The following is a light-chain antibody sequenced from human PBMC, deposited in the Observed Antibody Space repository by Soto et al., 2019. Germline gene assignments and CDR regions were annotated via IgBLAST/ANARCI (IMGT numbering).Light chain of an antibody. CDR1: QSVSRSL. CDR2: GAS. V-gene: IGKV3-20*01. J-gene: IGKJ2*03. Sequence: EIVLTQTPGTLSLSPGERATLSCRASQSVSRSLLAWYQQKPGQAPRLLIYGASTRATGIADRFSGSGSGTDFTLNISRLEPEDCAVYYCQQYGNPPPYSFGQGTKLEIK. CDR3: QQYGNPPPYS.